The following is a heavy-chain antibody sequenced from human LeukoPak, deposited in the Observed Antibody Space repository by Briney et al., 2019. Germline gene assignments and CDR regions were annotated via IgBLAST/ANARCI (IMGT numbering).Heavy chain of an antibody. CDR3: AKAISAYRYIFAPDSWFDP. CDR2: ITYDGSNK. J-gene: IGHJ5*02. V-gene: IGHV3-30*04. D-gene: IGHD6-25*01. CDR1: GFTFTSYA. Sequence: PGGSLRLSCAASGFTFTSYAMHWVRQAPGKGLEWVVFITYDGSNKYYADSVKGRFTISRDNSKNTLYLQMNSLRGEDTAVYYCAKAISAYRYIFAPDSWFDPWGQGTLVTVSS.